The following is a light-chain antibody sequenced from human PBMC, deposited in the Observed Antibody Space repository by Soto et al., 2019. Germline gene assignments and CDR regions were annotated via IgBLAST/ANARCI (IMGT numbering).Light chain of an antibody. J-gene: IGKJ3*01. CDR3: QQYGGSPLFT. CDR1: QGVTTAY. V-gene: IGKV3-20*01. CDR2: GAS. Sequence: EIVLTQSPGTLSLSPGERATLSCRASQGVTTAYLAWYQHKPGQAPRLLIYGASNRATGIPDRFSRSGSGTDFTLTISRLEPEDFAVYSCQQYGGSPLFTFGPGTKVDIK.